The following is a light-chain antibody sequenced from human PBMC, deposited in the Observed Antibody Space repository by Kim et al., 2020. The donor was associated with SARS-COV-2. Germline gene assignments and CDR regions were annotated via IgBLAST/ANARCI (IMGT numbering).Light chain of an antibody. CDR2: LAS. CDR1: ENISTW. J-gene: IGKJ2*01. V-gene: IGKV1-5*03. Sequence: SASVGGRATITVRSSENISTWLAWYQQKPGRAPSLLIYLASTLESGVPSRFSGTGSGTEFSLSITSLQPDDFATYYCQHYSRFPYTFGQGTKLEI. CDR3: QHYSRFPYT.